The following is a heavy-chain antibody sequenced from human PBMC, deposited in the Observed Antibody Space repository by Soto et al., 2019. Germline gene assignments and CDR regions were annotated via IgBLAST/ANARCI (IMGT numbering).Heavy chain of an antibody. Sequence: PGGSLRLSCAASGFSVSSTYMSWVRQAPGKGLEWVSVIYSGGSTSYADSVKGRFTISRDTSKNTLYLQMNSLRAEDTAVYYCAKTPFRYYFDYWGQGTLVTVSS. J-gene: IGHJ4*02. V-gene: IGHV3-53*01. CDR3: AKTPFRYYFDY. CDR1: GFSVSSTY. CDR2: IYSGGST.